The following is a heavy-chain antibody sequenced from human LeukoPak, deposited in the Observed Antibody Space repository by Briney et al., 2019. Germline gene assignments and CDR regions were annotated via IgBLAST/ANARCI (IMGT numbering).Heavy chain of an antibody. CDR2: IYYSGST. CDR1: GDSINDHY. J-gene: IGHJ4*02. Sequence: SETLSLTCTVSGDSINDHYWSWIRQPPGEGLEWIGYIYYSGSTNYNPSLKSRVTISVDTSKNQFSPKLSSVTAADTAVYYCARSIAARPDYFDYWGQGTLVTVSS. V-gene: IGHV4-59*11. CDR3: ARSIAARPDYFDY. D-gene: IGHD6-6*01.